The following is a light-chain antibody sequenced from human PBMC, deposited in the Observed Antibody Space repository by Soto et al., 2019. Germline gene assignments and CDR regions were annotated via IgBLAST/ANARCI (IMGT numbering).Light chain of an antibody. V-gene: IGKV2-30*01. CDR1: RSLVYSDGNTS. J-gene: IGKJ5*01. CDR3: MQGTHWPIT. Sequence: DVVMTQSPLSLPVTLGQPASISCRSSRSLVYSDGNTSLKWFQQRPGQSPRRLIYKVSNRDSGVPDRFSGSGSGTDFALKISRVEAEDVGVYYCMQGTHWPITFGQGTRLEIK. CDR2: KVS.